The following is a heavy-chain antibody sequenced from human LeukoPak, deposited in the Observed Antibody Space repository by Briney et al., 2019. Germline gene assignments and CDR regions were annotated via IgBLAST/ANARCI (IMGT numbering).Heavy chain of an antibody. CDR2: IFYSGTT. CDR3: AKTPIVAARPSFSFDL. D-gene: IGHD6-6*01. J-gene: IGHJ4*02. Sequence: PSETLSLTCTVSGGSIRNSNYYWGWIRQPPGKGLEWIGTIFYSGTTYYNPSLKSRVTISVDTSKNQFSLKLNSVTAADTAVYFCAKTPIVAARPSFSFDLWGQVTLVTV. CDR1: GGSIRNSNYY. V-gene: IGHV4-39*07.